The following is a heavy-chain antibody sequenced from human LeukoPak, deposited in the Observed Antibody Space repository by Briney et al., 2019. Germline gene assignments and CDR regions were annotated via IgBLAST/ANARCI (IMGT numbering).Heavy chain of an antibody. CDR2: ISAYNGNT. CDR3: ARDFFGYCSSTSCYSFGY. CDR1: GYTFTGYG. Sequence: ASVKVSCKASGYTFTGYGISWVRQAPGQGLEWMGWISAYNGNTNYAQKLQGRVTMTTDTSTSTAYMELRSLRSDDTAVYYCARDFFGYCSSTSCYSFGYWGQGTLVTVSS. V-gene: IGHV1-18*01. D-gene: IGHD2-2*03. J-gene: IGHJ4*02.